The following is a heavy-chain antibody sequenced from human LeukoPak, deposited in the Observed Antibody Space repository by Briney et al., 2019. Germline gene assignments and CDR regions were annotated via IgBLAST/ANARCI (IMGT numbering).Heavy chain of an antibody. CDR2: INHSGST. D-gene: IGHD3-10*01. CDR1: GGSFSGYY. CDR3: ARGGMI. V-gene: IGHV4-34*01. Sequence: SETLSLTCAVYGGSFSGYYWSWIRQPPGKGLEWIGEINHSGSTNYNPSLKSRVTISVDTSKNQFSLKLSSVTAADTAVYYCARGGMIWGQGTLVTVSS. J-gene: IGHJ4*02.